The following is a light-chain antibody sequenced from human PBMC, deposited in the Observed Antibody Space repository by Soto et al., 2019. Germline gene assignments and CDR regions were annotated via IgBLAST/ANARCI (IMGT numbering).Light chain of an antibody. Sequence: QSARTQPASVSGSPGQSITGSCTGTSSDVGGYKYVSWYQHHPGKAPNLAIYDVSQRPSGVPDRFSGSKSGNTASLTISGLQADDEADYYCCSYAGGSTWNVVVGEATKLTVL. CDR2: DVS. CDR1: SSDVGGYKY. V-gene: IGLV2-11*01. J-gene: IGLJ2*01. CDR3: CSYAGGSTWNVV.